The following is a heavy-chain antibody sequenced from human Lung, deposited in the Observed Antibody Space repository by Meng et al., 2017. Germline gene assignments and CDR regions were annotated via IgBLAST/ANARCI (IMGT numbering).Heavy chain of an antibody. V-gene: IGHV3-23*01. D-gene: IGHD2-21*02. CDR2: ITGGGGGT. Sequence: GGSLRLSCAASGFTFSNYAMIWIRQGPGKGLEWVSSITGGGGGTYHAGSVKGRISISRDKSKTTMYLQKNSLRAEDTAVYYCAKDPNGDCRGAFDFWGQGTMVTVSS. J-gene: IGHJ3*01. CDR3: AKDPNGDCRGAFDF. CDR1: GFTFSNYA.